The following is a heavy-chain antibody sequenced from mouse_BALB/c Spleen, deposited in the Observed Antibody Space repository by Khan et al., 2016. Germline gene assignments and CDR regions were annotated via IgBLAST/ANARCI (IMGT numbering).Heavy chain of an antibody. V-gene: IGHV1-4*01. CDR3: ARSSRMGDNYFFDY. D-gene: IGHD1-3*01. CDR1: GYTFTIYT. Sequence: QVQLKQSGAELARPGASVKMSCKASGYTFTIYTMHWVKQRPGQGLEWIGYINPSSGYTTYNQKFKDKATLTADKSSSTAYIQLSSLTSEDSAVYYCARSSRMGDNYFFDYWGQGTTLTVSS. CDR2: INPSSGYT. J-gene: IGHJ2*01.